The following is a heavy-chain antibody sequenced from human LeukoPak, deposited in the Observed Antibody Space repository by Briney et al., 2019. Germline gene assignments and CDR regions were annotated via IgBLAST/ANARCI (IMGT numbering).Heavy chain of an antibody. V-gene: IGHV3-30-3*01. J-gene: IGHJ4*02. D-gene: IGHD3-22*01. CDR1: GFTFSSYA. CDR3: AGGGHYYDSSGYHH. CDR2: ISYDGSNK. Sequence: GRSLRLSCAASGFTFSSYAMHWVRQAPGKGLEWVAVISYDGSNKYYADSVKGRFTISRDNSKNTLYLQMNSLRAEDTAVYYCAGGGHYYDSSGYHHWGQGTLVTVSS.